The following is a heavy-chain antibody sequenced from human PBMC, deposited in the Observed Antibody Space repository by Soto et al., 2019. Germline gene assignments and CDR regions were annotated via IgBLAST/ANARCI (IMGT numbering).Heavy chain of an antibody. CDR1: GYTFTSYG. CDR3: ARDVLYYDIWTGYTHAYYYGMDV. CDR2: ISAYNGNT. D-gene: IGHD3-9*01. Sequence: QVQLVQSGAEVKKPGASVKVSCQASGYTFTSYGISWARQSPGQGLEWMGWISAYNGNTNYAQKLKGRVTMTTDTSTSTAYMELRSLRYDDTAVDYCARDVLYYDIWTGYTHAYYYGMDVWGQGATVTVSS. J-gene: IGHJ6*02. V-gene: IGHV1-18*04.